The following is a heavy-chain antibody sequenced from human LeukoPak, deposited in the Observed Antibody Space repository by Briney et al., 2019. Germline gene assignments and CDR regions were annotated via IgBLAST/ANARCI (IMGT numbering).Heavy chain of an antibody. D-gene: IGHD5/OR15-5a*01. J-gene: IGHJ5*02. CDR3: VKSMRSSFYDPSDP. CDR2: ISSTSTYI. CDR1: GFTFRTFG. Sequence: PGGSLRLSCTSSGFTFRTFGWNWVRQAPGKGLEWVSSISSTSTYIYYTDSVRGRFTISRDNAKTSLYLQMNNLRADDTAVYYCVKSMRSSFYDPSDPWGQGTLATVSS. V-gene: IGHV3-21*01.